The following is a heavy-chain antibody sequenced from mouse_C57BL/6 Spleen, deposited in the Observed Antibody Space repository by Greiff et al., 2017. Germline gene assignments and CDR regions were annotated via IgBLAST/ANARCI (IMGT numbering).Heavy chain of an antibody. Sequence: VQLQQSGPELVKPGASVKISCKASGYSFTGYYMHWVKQSSEKSLEWIGEINPSTGGTSYNQKFKGKATLTVDKSSSTAYMQLKSLTSEDSAVYYCARRLYAMDYWGQGTSVTVSS. CDR3: ARRLYAMDY. CDR2: INPSTGGT. CDR1: GYSFTGYY. V-gene: IGHV1-43*01. J-gene: IGHJ4*01.